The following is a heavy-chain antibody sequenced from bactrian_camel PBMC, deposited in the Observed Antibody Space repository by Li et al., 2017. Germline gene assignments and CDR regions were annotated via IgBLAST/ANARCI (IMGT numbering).Heavy chain of an antibody. D-gene: IGHD3*01. CDR3: AAAGTRVSVMGPSTRTCPTDFGY. CDR2: ISIDGGT. J-gene: IGHJ6*01. Sequence: HVQLVESGGGSVQPGGSLRLSCTASGFTFEDSDMGWYHQAPGNECELVSTISIDGGTYYTESVKGRFTISQDHAVNTMYLQVNNLKPTDTGVYYCAAAGTRVSVMGPSTRTCPTDFGYWGQGTQVTVS. V-gene: IGHV3S55*01. CDR1: GFTFEDSD.